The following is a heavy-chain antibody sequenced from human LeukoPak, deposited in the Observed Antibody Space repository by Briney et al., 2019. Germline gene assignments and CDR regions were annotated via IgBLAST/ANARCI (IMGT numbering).Heavy chain of an antibody. CDR2: FDPEDGET. J-gene: IGHJ6*02. D-gene: IGHD1-26*01. V-gene: IGHV1-24*01. Sequence: ASVKVSCKVSGYTLTELSMHWMRQAPGKGLEWMGGFDPEDGETIYAQKFQGRVTMTEDTSTDTAYMELSSLRSEDTAVYYCATAQVGATQDYYGMDVWGQGTTVTVSS. CDR3: ATAQVGATQDYYGMDV. CDR1: GYTLTELS.